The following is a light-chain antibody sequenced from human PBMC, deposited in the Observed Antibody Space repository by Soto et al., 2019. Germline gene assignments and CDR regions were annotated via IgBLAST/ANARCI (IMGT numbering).Light chain of an antibody. Sequence: EIVLTQSPATLSLSPGERATLSCRASQSVSSYLAWYQQKPGQAPRLLMYDASNRATGIPARFSGSGSGTDFTLTISSLEPEEFAVYYCQQRSNWPPEFGPGTKVDIK. CDR2: DAS. CDR3: QQRSNWPPE. J-gene: IGKJ3*01. CDR1: QSVSSY. V-gene: IGKV3-11*01.